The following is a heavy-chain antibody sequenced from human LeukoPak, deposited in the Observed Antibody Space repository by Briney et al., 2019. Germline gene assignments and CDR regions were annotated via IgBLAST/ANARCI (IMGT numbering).Heavy chain of an antibody. CDR2: IRSSSSTI. D-gene: IGHD5-18*01. CDR3: AKDMDPGYFDY. J-gene: IGHJ4*02. CDR1: GFTFSNYS. Sequence: GSLRLSXAASGFTFSNYSMNWVRQAPGKGLEWISYIRSSSSTIYYADSVKGRFTISRDNSKNTLYLQMNSLRAEDTAVYYCAKDMDPGYFDYWGQGTLVTVSS. V-gene: IGHV3-48*01.